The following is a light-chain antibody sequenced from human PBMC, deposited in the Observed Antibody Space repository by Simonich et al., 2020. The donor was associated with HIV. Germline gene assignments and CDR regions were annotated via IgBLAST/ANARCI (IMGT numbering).Light chain of an antibody. Sequence: EIVLTQSPATLSLSPGERATLSCRASQSASSYLAWDQQKPGKATRLLIYNASNRASGIPARFSGSGSGTDFTLTISSLEPEDFAAYYCQQRSNWPLTFGGGTKVEIK. CDR3: QQRSNWPLT. J-gene: IGKJ4*01. CDR2: NAS. V-gene: IGKV3-11*01. CDR1: QSASSY.